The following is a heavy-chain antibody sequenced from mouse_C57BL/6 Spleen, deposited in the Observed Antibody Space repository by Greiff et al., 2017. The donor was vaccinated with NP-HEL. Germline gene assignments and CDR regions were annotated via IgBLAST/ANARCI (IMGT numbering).Heavy chain of an antibody. CDR3: ARIGGSNYVGYYAMDY. J-gene: IGHJ4*01. V-gene: IGHV1-22*01. D-gene: IGHD2-5*01. CDR1: GYTFTDYN. CDR2: INPNNGGT. Sequence: EVQLQQSGPELVKPGASVKMSCKASGYTFTDYNMHWVKQSHGKSLEWIGYINPNNGGTSYNQKFKGKATLTVNKSSSTAYMELRSLTSEDSAVYYGARIGGSNYVGYYAMDYWGQGTSVTVSS.